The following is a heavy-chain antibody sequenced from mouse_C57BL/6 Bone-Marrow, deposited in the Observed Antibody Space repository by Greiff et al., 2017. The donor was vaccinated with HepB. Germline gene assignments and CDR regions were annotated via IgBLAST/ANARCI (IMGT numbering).Heavy chain of an antibody. CDR2: INPYNGGT. J-gene: IGHJ3*01. CDR3: ARGIYYDYDGVAY. V-gene: IGHV1-19*01. D-gene: IGHD2-4*01. CDR1: GYTFTDYY. Sequence: VQLQQSGPVLVKPGASVKMSCKASGYTFTDYYMNWVKQIHGKSLEWIGVINPYNGGTSYNQKFKGKATLTVDKSSSTAYMELNSLTSEDSAVYYCARGIYYDYDGVAYWGQGTLVTVSA.